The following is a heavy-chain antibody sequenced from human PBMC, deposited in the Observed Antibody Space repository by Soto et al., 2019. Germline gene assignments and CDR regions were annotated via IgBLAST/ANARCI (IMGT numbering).Heavy chain of an antibody. CDR2: ISGYNGNT. Sequence: QVQLVQSGAEVKKPGASVKVSCKTSGYTFTDHGISWVRQAPGQGLEWMGWISGYNGNTNYAEKVQGRVTMTRGTSTSTGYMELTSLRSDDTAVYYCARGYGDYVFGFDYWGQGSLVTVSS. CDR3: ARGYGDYVFGFDY. J-gene: IGHJ4*02. D-gene: IGHD4-17*01. V-gene: IGHV1-18*04. CDR1: GYTFTDHG.